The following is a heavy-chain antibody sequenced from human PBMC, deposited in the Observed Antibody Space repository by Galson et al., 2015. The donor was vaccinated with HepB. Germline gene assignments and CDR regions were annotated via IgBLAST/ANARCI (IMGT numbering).Heavy chain of an antibody. Sequence: SLRLSCAASGFTFSSYAMHWVRQAPGKGLEWVAVISYDGSNKYYADSVKGRFTISRDNSKNTLYLQMNSLRAEDTAVYYCASSRGRDPPLFGEFPDWGQGTLVTVSS. CDR3: ASSRGRDPPLFGEFPD. V-gene: IGHV3-30-3*01. CDR2: ISYDGSNK. CDR1: GFTFSSYA. D-gene: IGHD3-10*01. J-gene: IGHJ4*02.